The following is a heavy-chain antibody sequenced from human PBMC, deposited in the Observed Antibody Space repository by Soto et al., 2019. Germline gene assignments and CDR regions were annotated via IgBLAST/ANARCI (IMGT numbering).Heavy chain of an antibody. Sequence: PSETLSLTCTVSGGSISSYGWSWIRQPPGKGLEWIGYIYYSGSTNYNPSLKSRVTISVDTSKNQFSLKLSSVTAADTAVHYCARVKKPGYRYTYYFDYWGQGTLLTVSS. D-gene: IGHD3-16*02. CDR3: ARVKKPGYRYTYYFDY. CDR2: IYYSGST. J-gene: IGHJ4*02. V-gene: IGHV4-59*01. CDR1: GGSISSYG.